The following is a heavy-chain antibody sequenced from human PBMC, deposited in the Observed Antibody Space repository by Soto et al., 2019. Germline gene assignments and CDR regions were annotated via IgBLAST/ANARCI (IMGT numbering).Heavy chain of an antibody. V-gene: IGHV4-59*08. J-gene: IGHJ5*02. CDR3: ARTPIGYCSSGTCSNWFDP. Sequence: SETLSLTCTVSGGSIKTFSWSWFRQPPGKGLEWIGYIYYSGSTYYHPSLKSRVTISVGTSKNQFSLKVRSVTAADTAVYYCARTPIGYCSSGTCSNWFDPWGQGTLVTVSS. CDR1: GGSIKTFS. CDR2: IYYSGST. D-gene: IGHD2-15*01.